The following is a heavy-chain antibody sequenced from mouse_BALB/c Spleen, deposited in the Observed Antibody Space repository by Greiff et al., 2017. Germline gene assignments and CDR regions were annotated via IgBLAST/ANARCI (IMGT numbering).Heavy chain of an antibody. J-gene: IGHJ3*01. Sequence: EVKLMESGGGLVQPGGSLKLSCAASGFTFSSYTMSWVRQTPEKRLEWVAYISNGGGSTYYPDTVKGRFTISRDNAKNTLYLQMSSLKSEDTAMYYCARHEITRAWFAYWGQGTLVTVSA. V-gene: IGHV5-12-2*01. CDR1: GFTFSSYT. CDR2: ISNGGGST. CDR3: ARHEITRAWFAY. D-gene: IGHD2-4*01.